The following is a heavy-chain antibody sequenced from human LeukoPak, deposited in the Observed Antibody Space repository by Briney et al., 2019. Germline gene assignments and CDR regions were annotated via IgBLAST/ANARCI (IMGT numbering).Heavy chain of an antibody. D-gene: IGHD5-18*01. J-gene: IGHJ4*02. CDR3: ARPQGGRQLWLHFDY. V-gene: IGHV3-43*02. CDR2: ISGDGGST. Sequence: GGSLRLSCAASGFTFDDYAMHWVRQAPGKGLEWVSLISGDGGSTYYAASVKGRFTISRDNSKNTLYLQMNSLRAEDTAVYYCARPQGGRQLWLHFDYWGQGTLVTVSS. CDR1: GFTFDDYA.